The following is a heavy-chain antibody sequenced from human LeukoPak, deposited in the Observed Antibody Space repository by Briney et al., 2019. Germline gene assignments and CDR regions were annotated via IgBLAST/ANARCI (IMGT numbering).Heavy chain of an antibody. V-gene: IGHV3-23*01. CDR1: GFSFSSFA. CDR3: AKRITVSAGYYLDF. J-gene: IGHJ4*02. Sequence: GGSLRLSCVGSGFSFSSFAMSWVRQAPGKGLEWVSTVSGGGAYTYYADSVKGRFTVSRDDSKSMHFLQMNSLRPEDTALYFCAKRITVSAGYYLDFWGQGTLVSVS. CDR2: VSGGGAYT. D-gene: IGHD2-8*01.